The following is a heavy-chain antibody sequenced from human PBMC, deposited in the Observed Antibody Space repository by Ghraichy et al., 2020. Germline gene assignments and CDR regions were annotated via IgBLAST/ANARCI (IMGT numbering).Heavy chain of an antibody. J-gene: IGHJ2*01. Sequence: SETLSLTCAVYVGTFNDYYWSWIRQPPGKGLEWIGEINHSGSTSYNPSLESRVTISVDTSKNQFSLKLTSVTAADRAVYYCARDSKAADVWYFDLWGRGTLVTVSS. V-gene: IGHV4-34*01. D-gene: IGHD6-13*01. CDR3: ARDSKAADVWYFDL. CDR1: VGTFNDYY. CDR2: INHSGST.